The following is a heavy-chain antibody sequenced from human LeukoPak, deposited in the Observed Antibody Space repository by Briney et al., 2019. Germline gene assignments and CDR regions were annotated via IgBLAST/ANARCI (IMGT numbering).Heavy chain of an antibody. V-gene: IGHV5-51*01. CDR1: GYSFTSYW. CDR2: IYPGDSDT. Sequence: GASLQISCKGSGYSFTSYWIGWVRPLPGKGLEWMGIIYPGDSDTRYSPSFRGQVTISADKSISTAYLQWSSLKASDTAMYYCATSTVTTGYYYGMDVWGQGTTVTVSS. D-gene: IGHD4-17*01. J-gene: IGHJ6*02. CDR3: ATSTVTTGYYYGMDV.